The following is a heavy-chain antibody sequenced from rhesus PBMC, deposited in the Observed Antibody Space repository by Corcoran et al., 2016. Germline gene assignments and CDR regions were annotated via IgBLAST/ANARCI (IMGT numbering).Heavy chain of an antibody. CDR1: GWSTSDSSR. CDR3: TREADSWTLDY. Sequence: QVQLQESGPGVVKLSETLSLTCAVFGWSTSDSSRWSWIRQLPGKELEWIAYIYGSSTSTNDNPSLKGRVSIPKDPSKNQFSVMRSYVTAADTAVYYCTREADSWTLDYWGQGVLVTVS. CDR2: IYGSSTST. V-gene: IGHV4S10*01. J-gene: IGHJ4*01. D-gene: IGHD1-1*01.